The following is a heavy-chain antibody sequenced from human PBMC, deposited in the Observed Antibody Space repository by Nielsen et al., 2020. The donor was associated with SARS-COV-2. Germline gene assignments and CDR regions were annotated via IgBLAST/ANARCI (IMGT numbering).Heavy chain of an antibody. CDR1: GFTFSQYG. D-gene: IGHD2-15*01. V-gene: IGHV3-30*04. CDR3: AREPPSGFCGRGACLAMDV. CDR2: ISHDESSQ. Sequence: GGSLRLSCAASGFTFSQYGLDWVRQAPGKGLEWVAMISHDESSQYYAGSVKGRFTISRDNSKNTLFLQMDSLKTEDTAVYFCAREPPSGFCGRGACLAMDVGGKGTTVTVSA. J-gene: IGHJ6*04.